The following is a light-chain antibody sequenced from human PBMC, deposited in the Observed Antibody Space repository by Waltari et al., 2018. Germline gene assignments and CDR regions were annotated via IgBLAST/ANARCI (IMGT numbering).Light chain of an antibody. Sequence: SYVLTQPPSVSVAPGQPARITCRGNNIGRPSVHWYQHKPGQAPVFVVYEDTDRPSGIPERFSGSNSGNTATLTISRVEAGDEAGYSCEVWDNSGAPFGVFGGGTELTV. CDR1: NIGRPS. J-gene: IGLJ3*02. V-gene: IGLV3-21*02. CDR2: EDT. CDR3: EVWDNSGAPFGV.